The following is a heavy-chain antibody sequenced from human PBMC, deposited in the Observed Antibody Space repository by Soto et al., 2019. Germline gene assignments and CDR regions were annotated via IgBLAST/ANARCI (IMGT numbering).Heavy chain of an antibody. D-gene: IGHD2-15*01. CDR3: AIDPLEDPWAGNCSGEPGC. V-gene: IGHV1-69*08. J-gene: IGHJ4*02. CDR2: IIPILGIA. CDR1: GGTFSSYT. Sequence: QVQLVQSGAEVKKPGSSVKVSCKASGGTFSSYTISWVRQAPGQGLEWMGRIIPILGIANYAQKFQGRVTVTADKSTSTAYMELSSLRSDDTAEYYWAIDPLEDPWAGNCSGEPGCWGQGTLVNVSS.